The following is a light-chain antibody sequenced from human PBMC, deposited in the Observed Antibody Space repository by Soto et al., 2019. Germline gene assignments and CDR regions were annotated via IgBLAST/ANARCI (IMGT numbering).Light chain of an antibody. CDR1: QSINSK. CDR3: QQSYKSPPT. CDR2: AAT. J-gene: IGKJ1*01. V-gene: IGKV1-39*01. Sequence: GDRVTITCRASQSINSKLNWYQQKPGEVPKLLIYAATSLQSGVPSRFSGSGSGTDFTLTISSLQPEDFALYYCQQSYKSPPTLGQGTKVDIK.